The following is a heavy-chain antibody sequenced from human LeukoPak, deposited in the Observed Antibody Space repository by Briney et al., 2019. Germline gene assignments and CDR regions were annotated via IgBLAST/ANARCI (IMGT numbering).Heavy chain of an antibody. Sequence: PGGSLRLSCAASGFTFSTFAMVWVRQPPGKGLEWIGSIYYSGSTYYNPSLKSRVTISVDTSKNQFSLKLSSVTAADTAVYYCARARYSYGKFDYWGQGTLVTVSS. V-gene: IGHV4-38-2*01. CDR2: IYYSGST. D-gene: IGHD5-18*01. CDR3: ARARYSYGKFDY. CDR1: GFTFSTFAM. J-gene: IGHJ4*02.